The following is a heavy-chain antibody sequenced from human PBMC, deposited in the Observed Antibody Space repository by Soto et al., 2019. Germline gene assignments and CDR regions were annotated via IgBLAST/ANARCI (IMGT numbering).Heavy chain of an antibody. J-gene: IGHJ3*02. CDR2: IYYSGST. V-gene: IGHV4-59*08. CDR1: GGSISSYY. CDR3: ASTGAPWELGAFDI. Sequence: QVQLQESGPGLVKPSETLSLTCTVSGGSISSYYWSWIRQPPGKGLEWIGYIYYSGSTNYNPSLKSRVTISVDTSKNQFSLKLSSVTAADTAVYYCASTGAPWELGAFDIWGQGTMVTVSS. D-gene: IGHD1-26*01.